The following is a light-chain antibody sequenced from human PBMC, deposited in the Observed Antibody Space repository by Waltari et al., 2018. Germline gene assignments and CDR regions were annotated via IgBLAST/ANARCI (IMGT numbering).Light chain of an antibody. J-gene: IGKJ5*01. Sequence: VLTQSPATLSLSPGERATISCRASQSVSNSLAWYRQKPGQAPSLLIYDASTRAAGIPDRFSGSGSGTDFTLTIISLEPEDFAVYYCQLRTGWPMTFGQGTRLEIK. V-gene: IGKV3-11*01. CDR1: QSVSNS. CDR3: QLRTGWPMT. CDR2: DAS.